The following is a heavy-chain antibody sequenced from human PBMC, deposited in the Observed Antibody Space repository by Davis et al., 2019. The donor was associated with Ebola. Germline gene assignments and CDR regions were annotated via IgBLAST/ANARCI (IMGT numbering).Heavy chain of an antibody. V-gene: IGHV3-48*04. CDR1: GFTFSSYG. CDR2: ISSSGSTI. J-gene: IGHJ6*02. Sequence: GESLKISCVGSGFTFSSYGMHWVRQAPGKGLEWVSYISSSGSTIYYADSVKGRFTISRDNAKNSLYLQMNSLRAEDTAVYYCARDTVTTNPYYYYYGMDVWGQGTTVTVSS. D-gene: IGHD4-17*01. CDR3: ARDTVTTNPYYYYYGMDV.